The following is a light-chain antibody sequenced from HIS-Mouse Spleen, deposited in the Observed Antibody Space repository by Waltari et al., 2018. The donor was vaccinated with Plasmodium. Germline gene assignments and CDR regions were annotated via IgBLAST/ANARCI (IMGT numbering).Light chain of an antibody. CDR1: ALPQKS. J-gene: IGLJ3*02. V-gene: IGLV3-10*01. Sequence: SYELTQPPSVSVSPGQTARITCSGAALPQKSAYWYQQKSGPAPVLVIYEDSKRPSGIPERFSGSSSGTMATLTISGAQVEDEADYYCYSTDSSGNHRVFGGGTKLTVL. CDR2: EDS. CDR3: YSTDSSGNHRV.